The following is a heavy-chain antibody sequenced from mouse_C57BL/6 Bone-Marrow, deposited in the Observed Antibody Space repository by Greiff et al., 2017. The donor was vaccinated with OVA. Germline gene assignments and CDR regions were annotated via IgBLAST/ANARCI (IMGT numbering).Heavy chain of an antibody. J-gene: IGHJ1*03. V-gene: IGHV6-6*01. Sequence: EVQRVESGGGLVQPGGSMKLSCAASGFTFSDAWMDWVRQSPEKGLEWVADIRNKANNHATYYAESVKGRFTISRDDSKSSVYLQMNSLRAEDTGIYYCTPRWLDWYFDVWGTGTTVTVSS. CDR3: TPRWLDWYFDV. CDR1: GFTFSDAW. D-gene: IGHD1-1*02. CDR2: IRNKANNHAT.